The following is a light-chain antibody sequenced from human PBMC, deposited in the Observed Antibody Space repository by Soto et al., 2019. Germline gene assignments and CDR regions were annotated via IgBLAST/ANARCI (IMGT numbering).Light chain of an antibody. CDR1: QSISSW. J-gene: IGKJ1*01. Sequence: DIQMTQSPSTLSASVGDRVTITCRASQSISSWLAWYQQKPGKAPKLLIYKASTLESGVPSNFSGSGSGTEFSLPISSLQPEDFATYYCQQYNAYPWTFGQGTKV. CDR3: QQYNAYPWT. V-gene: IGKV1-5*03. CDR2: KAS.